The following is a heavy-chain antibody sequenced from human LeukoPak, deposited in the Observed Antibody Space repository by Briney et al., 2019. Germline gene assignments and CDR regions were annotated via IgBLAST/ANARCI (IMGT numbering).Heavy chain of an antibody. D-gene: IGHD3-16*01. CDR1: GGSISSYY. Sequence: SETLSLTCTVSGGSISSYYWSWIRQPPGKGLEWIGYIYYSGSTNYNPSLKSRVTISVDTSKNQFSLKLSSVTAADTAVYYCARVKRGLRLEELIFDYWGQGTLVTVSS. CDR3: ARVKRGLRLEELIFDY. J-gene: IGHJ4*02. CDR2: IYYSGST. V-gene: IGHV4-59*01.